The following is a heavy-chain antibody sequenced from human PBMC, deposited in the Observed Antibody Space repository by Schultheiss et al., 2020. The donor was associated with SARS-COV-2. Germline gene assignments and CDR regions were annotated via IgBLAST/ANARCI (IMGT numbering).Heavy chain of an antibody. D-gene: IGHD6-6*01. CDR2: IYYSGST. J-gene: IGHJ3*02. V-gene: IGHV4-34*01. CDR1: AGSFSGYY. CDR3: ARRPARPVGVAFDI. Sequence: SETLSLTCAVYAGSFSGYYWSWIRQPPGKGLEWIGYIYYSGSTYYNPSLKSRVTISVDTSKNQFSLKLSSVTAADTAVYYCARRPARPVGVAFDIWGQGTMVTVSS.